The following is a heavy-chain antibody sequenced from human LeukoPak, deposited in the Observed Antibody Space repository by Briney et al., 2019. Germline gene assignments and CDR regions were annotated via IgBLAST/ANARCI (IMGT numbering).Heavy chain of an antibody. CDR2: IYSGGST. Sequence: SGGSLRLSCAASGFTVSSNYMSWVRQAPGKGLEWVSVIYSGGSTYYADSVKGRFAISRDNSKNTLYLQMNSLRAEDTAVYYCAKEYLAPSSGAWGRNPDAFDIWGQGTMVTVSS. V-gene: IGHV3-53*01. CDR1: GFTVSSNY. J-gene: IGHJ3*02. CDR3: AKEYLAPSSGAWGRNPDAFDI. D-gene: IGHD1-14*01.